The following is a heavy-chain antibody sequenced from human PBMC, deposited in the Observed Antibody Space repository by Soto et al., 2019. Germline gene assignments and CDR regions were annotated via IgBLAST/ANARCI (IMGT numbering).Heavy chain of an antibody. D-gene: IGHD6-6*01. Sequence: GGSLRLSCAASGFTFSSYGMHWVRQAPGKGLEWVAVIWYDGSNKYYVDSVKGRFTISRDNSKNTLYLQMNSLRAEDTAVYYCAREEYSCSSRWFDPWGQGTLVTVSS. CDR2: IWYDGSNK. CDR3: AREEYSCSSRWFDP. V-gene: IGHV3-33*08. CDR1: GFTFSSYG. J-gene: IGHJ5*02.